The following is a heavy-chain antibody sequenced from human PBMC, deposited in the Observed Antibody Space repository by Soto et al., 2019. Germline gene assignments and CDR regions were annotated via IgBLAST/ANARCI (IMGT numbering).Heavy chain of an antibody. CDR2: INHSGST. D-gene: IGHD3-9*01. J-gene: IGHJ5*02. V-gene: IGHV4-34*01. Sequence: SETMSLTSAVDGGSFSGYYWSWIRQTPGKGLEWIGEINHSGSTNYNPSLKSRVTISVDTSKNQFSLKLSSVTAADTAVYYCARSRRDILTGYYNVGPWFDPWGQGTLVTVSS. CDR1: GGSFSGYY. CDR3: ARSRRDILTGYYNVGPWFDP.